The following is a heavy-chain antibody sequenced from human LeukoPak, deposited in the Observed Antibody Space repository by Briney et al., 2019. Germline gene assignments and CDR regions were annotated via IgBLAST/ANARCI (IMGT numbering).Heavy chain of an antibody. CDR2: ISGSGGST. Sequence: GGSLRLSCTASGFTFSSYAMSWVRQAPGKGLEWVSAISGSGGSTYYADSVKGRFTISRDNSKSTLYLQMNSLRAEDTAVYYCAKSRLWDSSGWYEILFDYWGQGTLVTVSS. CDR3: AKSRLWDSSGWYEILFDY. J-gene: IGHJ4*02. CDR1: GFTFSSYA. V-gene: IGHV3-23*01. D-gene: IGHD6-19*01.